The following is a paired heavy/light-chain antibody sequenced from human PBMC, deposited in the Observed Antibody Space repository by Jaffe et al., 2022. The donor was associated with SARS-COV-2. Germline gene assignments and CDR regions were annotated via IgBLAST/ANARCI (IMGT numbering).Light chain of an antibody. V-gene: IGLV1-51*02. CDR3: GTWDSGLTTDV. Sequence: QSVLTQPPSVSAAPGQKVTISCSGSRSNLGNNYVSWYQQLPGTAPKLLIYEDNKRPSGIPDRFSGSKSGTSATLAIAGLQTGDEADYYCGTWDSGLTTDVFGGGTKLTVL. J-gene: IGLJ3*02. CDR2: EDN. CDR1: RSNLGNNY.
Heavy chain of an antibody. J-gene: IGHJ5*02. CDR3: ARRASGRNWFDP. CDR1: GESIISNDYY. Sequence: QLHLQESGPGLVKPSETLSLTCIVSGESIISNDYYWGWIRQPPGKGLDFIGDISYSGTTYYNPSLKSRVTLFVDTSKNQFSLNLNSVAAADTAVYYCARRASGRNWFDPWGQGTLVTVSS. CDR2: ISYSGTT. D-gene: IGHD3-10*01. V-gene: IGHV4-39*01.